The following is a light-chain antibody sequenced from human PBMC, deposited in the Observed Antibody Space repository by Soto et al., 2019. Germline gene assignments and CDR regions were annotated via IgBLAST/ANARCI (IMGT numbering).Light chain of an antibody. CDR2: EVF. J-gene: IGLJ1*01. CDR1: NSDVGGYNY. Sequence: QSVLTQXASVSGSPGQSITIPCTGTNSDVGGYNYVSWYQHHPGKAPKLMIYEVFNRPSGVSSRFSGSKSGSTASLTISGLQAEDEADYYCSSYTTTNTLYVFGTGTKVTVL. CDR3: SSYTTTNTLYV. V-gene: IGLV2-14*01.